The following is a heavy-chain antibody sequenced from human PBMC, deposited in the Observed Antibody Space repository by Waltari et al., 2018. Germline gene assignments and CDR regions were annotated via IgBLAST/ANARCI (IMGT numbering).Heavy chain of an antibody. CDR3: AREKGYSSGNFDY. CDR2: IYPDDSDT. CDR1: GYSFTTYW. D-gene: IGHD6-19*01. Sequence: EVQLVQSGAEVKKPGESLKISCQGSGYSFTTYWIGWVSQMPGKGLEWMGFIYPDDSDTRYSPSFQGQVTISADKSISTTYLQWNTLKASDTAMYYCAREKGYSSGNFDYWGQGTLVTVSS. J-gene: IGHJ4*02. V-gene: IGHV5-51*01.